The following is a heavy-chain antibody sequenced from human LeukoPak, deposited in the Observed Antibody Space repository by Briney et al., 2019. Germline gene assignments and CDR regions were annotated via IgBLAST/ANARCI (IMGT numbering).Heavy chain of an antibody. V-gene: IGHV3-21*01. J-gene: IGHJ4*02. CDR1: GFTFSSYN. Sequence: PGGSLRLSCAASGFTFSSYNMNWVRQAPGKGLEWVSSISSSSSYIYYADSVKGRFTISRDNAKNSLYLQMNSLRAEDTAVYSCARPAGYGGNSGYFDYWGQGTLVTVSS. D-gene: IGHD4-23*01. CDR3: ARPAGYGGNSGYFDY. CDR2: ISSSSSYI.